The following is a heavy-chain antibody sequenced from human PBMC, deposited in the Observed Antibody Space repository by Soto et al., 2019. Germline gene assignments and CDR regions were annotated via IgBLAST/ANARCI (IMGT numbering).Heavy chain of an antibody. CDR3: TSEDVATGLV. J-gene: IGHJ4*02. CDR1: GYIFTNFG. D-gene: IGHD5-12*01. CDR2: INADSGDT. V-gene: IGHV1-18*01. Sequence: ASVKVSCKASGYIFTNFGIGWVRQAPGQGLEWMGWINADSGDTKYAQKFQDGVSMTTDTSTTTAYLELRSLTSGDTAVYYCTSEDVATGLVWGPGRLVTVSS.